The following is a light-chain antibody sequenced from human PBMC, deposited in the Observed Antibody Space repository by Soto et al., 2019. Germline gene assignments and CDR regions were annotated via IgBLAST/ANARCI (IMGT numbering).Light chain of an antibody. CDR2: GAS. CDR1: QSVSSN. J-gene: IGKJ5*01. V-gene: IGKV3-15*01. Sequence: EIVMTQSPATLSVSPGERATLSCRASQSVSSNLAWYQQKPGQAPRLLIYGASTRATVIPAGFSGSGSETDFTLTISRLEPEDFALYYCQQYGSSAPITFGQGTQLEIK. CDR3: QQYGSSAPIT.